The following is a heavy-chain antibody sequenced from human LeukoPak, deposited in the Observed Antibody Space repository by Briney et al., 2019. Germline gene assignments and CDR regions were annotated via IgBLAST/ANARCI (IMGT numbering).Heavy chain of an antibody. CDR2: INHSGST. CDR3: ARGSRITMVRGVIIRATTHYYYMDV. J-gene: IGHJ6*03. V-gene: IGHV4-34*01. D-gene: IGHD3-10*01. CDR1: GGSFSGYY. Sequence: SSETLSLTCAVYGGSFSGYYWGWIRQPPGKGLEWIGEINHSGSTEYNPSLKSRVTISVDTSKNQFSLKLSSVTAADTAVYYCARGSRITMVRGVIIRATTHYYYMDVWGKGTTVTVSS.